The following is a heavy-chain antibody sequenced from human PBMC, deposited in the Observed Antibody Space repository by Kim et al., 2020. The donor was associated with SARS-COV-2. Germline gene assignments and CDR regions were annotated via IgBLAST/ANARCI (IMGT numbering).Heavy chain of an antibody. V-gene: IGHV3-7*03. CDR2: IKQDGSEK. D-gene: IGHD3-9*01. CDR1: GFTFSSYW. Sequence: GGSLRLSCAASGFTFSSYWMSWVRQAPGKGLEWVANIKQDGSEKYYVDSVKGRFTISRDNAKNSLYLQMNSLRAEDTAVYYCAREQTVLRYFDWHNSQNWFDPWGQGTLVTVSS. CDR3: AREQTVLRYFDWHNSQNWFDP. J-gene: IGHJ5*02.